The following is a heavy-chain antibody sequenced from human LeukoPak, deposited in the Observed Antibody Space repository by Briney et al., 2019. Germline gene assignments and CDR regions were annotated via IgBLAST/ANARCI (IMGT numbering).Heavy chain of an antibody. Sequence: SETLSLTCTVSGYSISSGYYWGWIRQPPGKGLEWIGSIYHSGSTYYNPSLKSRVTISVDTSKNQFSLKLSSVTAADTAVYYCASGSPVWFGINLDAFDIWGQGTMVTVSS. D-gene: IGHD3-10*01. CDR1: GYSISSGYY. CDR2: IYHSGST. CDR3: ASGSPVWFGINLDAFDI. V-gene: IGHV4-38-2*02. J-gene: IGHJ3*02.